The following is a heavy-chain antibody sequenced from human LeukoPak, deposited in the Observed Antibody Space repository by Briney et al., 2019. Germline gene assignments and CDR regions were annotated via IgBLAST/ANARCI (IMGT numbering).Heavy chain of an antibody. V-gene: IGHV3-23*01. Sequence: GGSLRLSCATSGFTFSTYGMTWVRQAPGKGLEWVAGISGRGITTAYAESVEGRFTISRDNSKNTLYVQMDSLRVEDTAVYYCAKYDNGFFYYYLDVWGKGTTVTVSS. D-gene: IGHD3-22*01. CDR1: GFTFSTYG. CDR2: ISGRGITT. CDR3: AKYDNGFFYYYLDV. J-gene: IGHJ6*03.